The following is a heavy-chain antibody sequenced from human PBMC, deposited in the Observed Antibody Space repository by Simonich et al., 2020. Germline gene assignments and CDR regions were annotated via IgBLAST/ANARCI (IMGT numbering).Heavy chain of an antibody. CDR1: GGTFSSYA. CDR3: ARTNTMRELDTMVRGVDYFDY. J-gene: IGHJ4*02. V-gene: IGHV1-69*09. Sequence: QVQLVQSGAEVKKPGSSVKVSCKASGGTFSSYAISWVRQAPGQGLEWMRGIIPLLGIANYAQEFQGRVTITADKSTSTAYMELSSLRSEDTAVYYCARTNTMRELDTMVRGVDYFDYWGQGTLVTVSS. D-gene: IGHD3-10*01. CDR2: IIPLLGIA.